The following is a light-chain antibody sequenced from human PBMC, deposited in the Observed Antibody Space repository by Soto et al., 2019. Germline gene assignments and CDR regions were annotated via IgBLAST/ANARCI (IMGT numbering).Light chain of an antibody. Sequence: ETVMTQSPATLSVSPGERATLSCRASQSVSSALAWYQQKPGLPPRLLIYDASTRATGIPARFSGSGSGTDFTLTISSLQSQDFAFYYCQQYNKWPRTFGQGTKVDIK. CDR2: DAS. CDR3: QQYNKWPRT. J-gene: IGKJ1*01. CDR1: QSVSSA. V-gene: IGKV3-15*01.